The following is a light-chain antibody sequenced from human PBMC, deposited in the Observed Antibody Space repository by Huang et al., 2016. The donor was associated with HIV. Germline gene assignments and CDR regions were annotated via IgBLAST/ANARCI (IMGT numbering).Light chain of an antibody. V-gene: IGKV1-5*03. CDR1: QTVSNW. J-gene: IGKJ2*01. Sequence: DIQMTQSPSTLSASVGDRVTITCRASQTVSNWLAWYQQKPGKAPKFLIYKASNLESGVPSRCSGSGSGTEFTLTISSLQPDDFATYYCQQYNSYSPTFGQGTNLEIK. CDR2: KAS. CDR3: QQYNSYSPT.